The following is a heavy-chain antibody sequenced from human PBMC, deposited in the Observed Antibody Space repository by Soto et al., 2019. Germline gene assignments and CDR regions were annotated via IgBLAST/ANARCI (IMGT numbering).Heavy chain of an antibody. Sequence: GGSLRLSCAASGFTFSSYGMHWVRQAPGKGLEWVAFISYDGSNKYYADSVKGRFTISRDNSKNTLYLQMNSLRAEDTGVYYCAKEIVGATWQDYWGQGTLVTVSS. J-gene: IGHJ4*02. V-gene: IGHV3-30*18. CDR2: ISYDGSNK. D-gene: IGHD1-26*01. CDR3: AKEIVGATWQDY. CDR1: GFTFSSYG.